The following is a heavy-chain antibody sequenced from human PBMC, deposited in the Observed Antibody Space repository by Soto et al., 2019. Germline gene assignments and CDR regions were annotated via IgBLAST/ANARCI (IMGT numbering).Heavy chain of an antibody. CDR2: ISGSGVNT. Sequence: EVQLLESGGGLVQPGGSLRLSCAASGFSFSTHAMSWVRQAPGKGLEWVSAISGSGVNTYYADSVKGRFTISRDNSKNTLYLQMYSLRAEDTAVYYCARVNYGTLLWGQGTLVTVSS. V-gene: IGHV3-23*01. J-gene: IGHJ4*02. CDR1: GFSFSTHA. CDR3: ARVNYGTLL. D-gene: IGHD4-17*01.